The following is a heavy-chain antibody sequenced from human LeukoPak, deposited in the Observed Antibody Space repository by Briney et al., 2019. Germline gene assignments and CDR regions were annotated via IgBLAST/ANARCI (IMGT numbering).Heavy chain of an antibody. D-gene: IGHD1-26*01. Sequence: GRSLRLSCAASGFTFDDYAMHWVRQAPGKGLEWVSGISWNSGSIGYADSVKGRFTISRDNAKNSLYLQMNSLRPEDTALYYCAKDYSNPEGFDGWGQGTLVTVSS. CDR3: AKDYSNPEGFDG. CDR1: GFTFDDYA. J-gene: IGHJ4*02. CDR2: ISWNSGSI. V-gene: IGHV3-9*01.